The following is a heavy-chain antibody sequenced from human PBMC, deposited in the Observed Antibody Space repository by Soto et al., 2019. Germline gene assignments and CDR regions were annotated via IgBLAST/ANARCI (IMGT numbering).Heavy chain of an antibody. V-gene: IGHV3-20*04. CDR3: ARDHPTLDGNYSDSLDY. CDR2: INWHGGST. D-gene: IGHD4-17*01. CDR1: GFTFNDYG. Sequence: EVQLVESGGGVVRPGGSLRLSCAASGFTFNDYGRSWVRPAPGKGLVWVSGINWHGGSTGYADSVKGRFTISRDNAKHSLYLHMNSLRADDTAVYYCARDHPTLDGNYSDSLDYGGQGTLVAVSA. J-gene: IGHJ4*02.